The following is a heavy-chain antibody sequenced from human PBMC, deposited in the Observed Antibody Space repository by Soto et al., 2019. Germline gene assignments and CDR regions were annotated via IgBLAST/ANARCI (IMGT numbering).Heavy chain of an antibody. CDR1: GFTFSSYA. CDR3: VRDPQSSGWSYNWYDP. V-gene: IGHV3-23*01. J-gene: IGHJ5*02. CDR2: VNDSGDRT. D-gene: IGHD6-19*01. Sequence: LRLSCAASGFTFSSYAMSWVRQSPGEGLEWVSSVNDSGDRTYYADSVKGRFTISRDNSKNTLYLQVNTLRAEDTALYYCVRDPQSSGWSYNWYDPWGQGTRVTVSS.